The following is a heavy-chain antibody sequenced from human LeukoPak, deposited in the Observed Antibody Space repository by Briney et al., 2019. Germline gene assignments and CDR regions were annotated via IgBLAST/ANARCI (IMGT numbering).Heavy chain of an antibody. Sequence: GGSLRLSCAASAFTFSSSAMSWVRQAPGKGLEWVSNISGSGSGGSTYYADSVKGRFTISRDNSKNTLYLQMNSLRAEDTAVYYCAKSGYNRFDYWGQGTLVTVSS. CDR1: AFTFSSSA. V-gene: IGHV3-23*01. D-gene: IGHD5-24*01. J-gene: IGHJ4*02. CDR2: ISGSGSGGST. CDR3: AKSGYNRFDY.